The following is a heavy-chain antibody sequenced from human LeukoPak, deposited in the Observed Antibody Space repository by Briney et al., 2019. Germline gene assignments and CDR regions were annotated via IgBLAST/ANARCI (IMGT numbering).Heavy chain of an antibody. J-gene: IGHJ6*03. V-gene: IGHV1-69*06. CDR3: ARDYGSGSYRYYYYYMDV. CDR1: GGTFSSYA. CDR2: IIPIFGTA. D-gene: IGHD3-10*01. Sequence: GASVKVSCKAFGGTFSSYAISWVRQAPGQGLEWMGGIIPIFGTANYAQKFQGRVTITADKSTSTAYMELSSLRSEDTAVYYCARDYGSGSYRYYYYYMDVWGKGTTVTVSS.